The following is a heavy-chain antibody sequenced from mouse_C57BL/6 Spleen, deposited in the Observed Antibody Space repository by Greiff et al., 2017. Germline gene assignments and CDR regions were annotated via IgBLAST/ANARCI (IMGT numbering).Heavy chain of an antibody. CDR2: ISDGGSYT. Sequence: DVKLVESGGGLVKPGGSLKLSCAASGFTFSSYAMSWVRQTPEKRLEWVATISDGGSYTYYPDNVKGRFTISRDNAKNNLYLQMSHLKSEDTAMYYCAREMVTTGGFDYWGQGTTLTVSS. CDR3: AREMVTTGGFDY. D-gene: IGHD2-2*01. J-gene: IGHJ2*01. CDR1: GFTFSSYA. V-gene: IGHV5-4*01.